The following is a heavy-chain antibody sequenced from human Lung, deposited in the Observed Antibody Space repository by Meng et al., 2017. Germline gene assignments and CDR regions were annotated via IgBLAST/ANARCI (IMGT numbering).Heavy chain of an antibody. CDR3: VRDLGFDP. V-gene: IGHV3-74*01. CDR2: INTDGSST. Sequence: GESLKISCAASGFIFSNHWMHWVRQAPGKGLVWVSRINTDGSSTTYADSVKGRFTISRDNAKNTLYLQMNSLRVDDTAVYHCVRDLGFDPWGQGALVTVSS. CDR1: GFIFSNHW. J-gene: IGHJ5*02.